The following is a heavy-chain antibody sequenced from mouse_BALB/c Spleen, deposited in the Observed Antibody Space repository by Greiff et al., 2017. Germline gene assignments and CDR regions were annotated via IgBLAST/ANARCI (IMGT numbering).Heavy chain of an antibody. CDR1: GYTFTDYA. Sequence: VQLQQSGAELVRPGVSVKISCKGSGYTFTDYAMHWVKQSHAKSLEWIGVISTYYGDASYNQKFKGKATMTVDKSSSTAYMELARLTSEDSAIYYCARSNFITGFDYWGQGTTRTVSS. CDR3: ARSNFITGFDY. J-gene: IGHJ2*01. V-gene: IGHV1S137*01. D-gene: IGHD1-1*01. CDR2: ISTYYGDA.